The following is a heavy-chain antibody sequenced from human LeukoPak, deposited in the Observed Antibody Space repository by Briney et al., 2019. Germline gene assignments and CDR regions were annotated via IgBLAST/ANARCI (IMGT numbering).Heavy chain of an antibody. D-gene: IGHD5-24*01. Sequence: SQTLSLTCTVSGGSISSGSSYWSWIRQPAGKGLEWIGRIYTSGNTNYKPSLQSRVTISVDTAKNQFSLKLSSVTAADTAVYYCTRGDNPWGQETLVTVSS. V-gene: IGHV4-61*02. J-gene: IGHJ5*02. CDR1: GGSISSGSSY. CDR3: TRGDNP. CDR2: IYTSGNT.